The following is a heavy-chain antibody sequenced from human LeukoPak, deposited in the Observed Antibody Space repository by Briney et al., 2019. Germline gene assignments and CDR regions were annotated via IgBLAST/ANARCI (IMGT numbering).Heavy chain of an antibody. CDR2: TSSSDAGT. Sequence: PGGSLRLSCAASGFALSSYAMSWVRQAPGKGLEWVSATSSSDAGTYHAESVRGRFTISRDNSKNTLYLQMNSLRVEDTAVYYCAKTPPRGGWYRFSLDYWGQGTLVTVSS. CDR3: AKTPPRGGWYRFSLDY. CDR1: GFALSSYA. D-gene: IGHD6-19*01. J-gene: IGHJ4*02. V-gene: IGHV3-23*01.